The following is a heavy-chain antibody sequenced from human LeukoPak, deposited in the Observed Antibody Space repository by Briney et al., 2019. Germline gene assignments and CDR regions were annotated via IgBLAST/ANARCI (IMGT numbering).Heavy chain of an antibody. CDR1: GFTFGDYA. CDR3: TRDLQQLVFDY. Sequence: GGSLRLSCTASGFTFGDYAMSWVRQAPGKGLEWVGFIRSKAYGGTTEYAASVKGRFTISRDDSESIAYLQMNSLKTEDTAVYYCTRDLQQLVFDYWGQGTLVTVSS. V-gene: IGHV3-49*04. D-gene: IGHD6-13*01. CDR2: IRSKAYGGTT. J-gene: IGHJ4*02.